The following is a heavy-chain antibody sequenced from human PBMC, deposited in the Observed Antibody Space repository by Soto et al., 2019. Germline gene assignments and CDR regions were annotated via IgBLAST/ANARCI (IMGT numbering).Heavy chain of an antibody. Sequence: EVQLVESGGGLIQPGGSLRLSCAASGFTVSSNYMSWVRQAPGKGLEWVSVIYSGGSTYYADSVKGRFIISRDNSKNTLYLQMNSLRAEDTAVYYCARFFDGSYYYGMDVWGQGTTVTVSS. CDR1: GFTVSSNY. J-gene: IGHJ6*02. CDR2: IYSGGST. D-gene: IGHD5-12*01. V-gene: IGHV3-53*01. CDR3: ARFFDGSYYYGMDV.